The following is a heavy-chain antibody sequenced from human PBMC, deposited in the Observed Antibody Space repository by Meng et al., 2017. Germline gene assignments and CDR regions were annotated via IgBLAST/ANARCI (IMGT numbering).Heavy chain of an antibody. Sequence: QGQVGPCGGGVNKPGASVKVSCKASGYTFTSYDINWVRQATGQGLEWMGWMNPNSGNTGYAQKFQGRVTMTRNTSISTAYMELSSLRSEDTAVYYCARGDIVVVPAALFDPWGQGTLVTVSS. D-gene: IGHD2-2*01. CDR3: ARGDIVVVPAALFDP. J-gene: IGHJ5*02. CDR2: MNPNSGNT. CDR1: GYTFTSYD. V-gene: IGHV1-8*01.